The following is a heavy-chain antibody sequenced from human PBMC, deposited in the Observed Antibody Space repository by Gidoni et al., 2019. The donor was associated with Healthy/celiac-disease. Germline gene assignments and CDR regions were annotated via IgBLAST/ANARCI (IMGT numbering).Heavy chain of an antibody. CDR3: ARQVVQGVIIGRTPNWFDP. Sequence: QVQLQQWGAGLLTPSETLSLTCAVYGGSFSGYYWSWIRQPPGKGLEWIGEINHSGSTNYNPSLKSRVTISVDTSKNQFSLKLNSVTAADTAVYYCARQVVQGVIIGRTPNWFDPWGQGTLVTVSS. CDR2: INHSGST. D-gene: IGHD3-10*01. J-gene: IGHJ5*02. V-gene: IGHV4-34*01. CDR1: GGSFSGYY.